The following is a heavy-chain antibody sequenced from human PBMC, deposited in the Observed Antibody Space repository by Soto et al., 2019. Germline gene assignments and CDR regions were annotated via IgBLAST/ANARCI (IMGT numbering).Heavy chain of an antibody. CDR1: GFTFRNYD. CDR2: ISAAGDP. V-gene: IGHV3-13*05. CDR3: ARTDRDFYGLDV. Sequence: EVQLVESGGGLVQPGGCLRLSCEASGFTFRNYDMHWVRQGTGKGLEWVSGISAAGDPDYADSVEGRFTISRENAQNSFFLQMNILRVGDTAVYYCARTDRDFYGLDVWGQGTTVIVSS. J-gene: IGHJ6*02.